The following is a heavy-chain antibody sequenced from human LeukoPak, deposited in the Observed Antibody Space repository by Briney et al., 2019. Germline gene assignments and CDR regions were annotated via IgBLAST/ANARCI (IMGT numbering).Heavy chain of an antibody. V-gene: IGHV3-33*01. Sequence: PGGSLRLSCAASGFTFSSYGMHWVRQAPGKGLEWVAVIWYDGSNKYYADSVKGRFTISRDNSKNTLYLQMNSLRAEDTAVYYCAREFYDSSGYYRGVFDYWGQGTLVTVSS. CDR3: AREFYDSSGYYRGVFDY. CDR1: GFTFSSYG. D-gene: IGHD3-22*01. CDR2: IWYDGSNK. J-gene: IGHJ4*02.